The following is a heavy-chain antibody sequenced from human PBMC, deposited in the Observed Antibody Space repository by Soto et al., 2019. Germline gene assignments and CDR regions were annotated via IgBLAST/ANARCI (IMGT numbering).Heavy chain of an antibody. Sequence: QVQLGQSGAEVKKPGSSVKVSCKASGGTFSSYSISWVRQSPGQGLEWMGGIIPISDTTNYAHKFKGRVTIPADESTSTAYMELSSLRSEDTALYYCARSQGSSTSLEISYYYSYGLDVWGQGTTVTVS. D-gene: IGHD2-2*01. CDR1: GGTFSSYS. CDR3: ARSQGSSTSLEISYYYSYGLDV. J-gene: IGHJ6*02. CDR2: IIPISDTT. V-gene: IGHV1-69*01.